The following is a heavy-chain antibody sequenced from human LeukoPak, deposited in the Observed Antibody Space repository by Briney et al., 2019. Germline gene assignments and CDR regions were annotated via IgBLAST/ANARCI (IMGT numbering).Heavy chain of an antibody. CDR3: AKGSSPSRPYYFDY. D-gene: IGHD1-26*01. J-gene: IGHJ4*02. V-gene: IGHV3-23*01. Sequence: GGSLRLSCAASGFTFSSYAMSWVRQAPGKGLEWVSAITDSGGSTFYADSVQGRFTISRDNSKNTLYLQMNSLRAEDTAVYYCAKGSSPSRPYYFDYWGQGTPVTVSS. CDR1: GFTFSSYA. CDR2: ITDSGGST.